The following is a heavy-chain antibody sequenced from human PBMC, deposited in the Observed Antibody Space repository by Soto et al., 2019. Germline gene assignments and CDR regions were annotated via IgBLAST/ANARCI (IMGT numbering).Heavy chain of an antibody. CDR3: ASCPKGTGYYGCHFQH. J-gene: IGHJ1*01. Sequence: EVQLVESGGGLVQPGGSLRLSCAASGFTFSTCSMNWVRQAPGKGLEWVSYISTGSSTIYYADSVKGRFTVSRDNAKNSLDLQMNRLPAEDTAVYYGASCPKGTGYYGCHFQHWGQGTLVTVSS. D-gene: IGHD3-9*01. CDR1: GFTFSTCS. CDR2: ISTGSSTI. V-gene: IGHV3-48*01.